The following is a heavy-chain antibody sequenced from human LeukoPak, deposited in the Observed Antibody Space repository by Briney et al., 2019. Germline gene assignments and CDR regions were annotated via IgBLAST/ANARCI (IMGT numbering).Heavy chain of an antibody. V-gene: IGHV4-59*08. J-gene: IGHJ3*02. CDR2: VHNNGET. Sequence: PSETLSLTCIVSGGSISSYYWSWIRQPPGKGLEWIAYVHNNGETKHNPSLKSRDTISVDTPNNQTSLRLSSVTAADTAMYYCARQPAATAAFDIWGLGTMVTVPS. CDR3: ARQPAATAAFDI. D-gene: IGHD5-18*01. CDR1: GGSISSYY.